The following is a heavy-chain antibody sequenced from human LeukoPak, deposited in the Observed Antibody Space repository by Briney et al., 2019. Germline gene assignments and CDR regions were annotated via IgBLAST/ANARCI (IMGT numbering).Heavy chain of an antibody. D-gene: IGHD2-15*01. CDR2: IRQGGSDK. J-gene: IGHJ4*02. V-gene: IGHV3-7*01. Sequence: GGSLRLSCAASGFTFSSNWMSWVRQAPGKGLEWVANIRQGGSDKYYMDSVKGRFTISRDNAKNSLSLQMNSLRVEDTAVYYCARDRDCGAGGCYPPFDYGGKGVRVTVSS. CDR1: GFTFSSNW. CDR3: ARDRDCGAGGCYPPFDY.